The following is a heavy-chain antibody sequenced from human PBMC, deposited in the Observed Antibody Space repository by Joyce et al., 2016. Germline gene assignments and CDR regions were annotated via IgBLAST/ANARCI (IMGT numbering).Heavy chain of an antibody. V-gene: IGHV3-48*03. Sequence: EVQLVESGGGLVQPGGPLILSCAASGFIFSSKEMTWVRQAPSKGRECIAYISRSGDLRHYADSVRGRFTFSRDNAGRSLYLQMESRRAEDTAMYYFASPSCAVGGQGSLVTVSS. CDR2: ISRSGDLR. J-gene: IGHJ4*02. CDR3: ASPSCAV. CDR1: GFIFSSKE.